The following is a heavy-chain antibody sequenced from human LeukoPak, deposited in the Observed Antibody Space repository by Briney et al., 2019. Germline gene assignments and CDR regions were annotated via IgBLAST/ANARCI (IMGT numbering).Heavy chain of an antibody. CDR3: ARGTMVRGVMRYYYYYMDV. CDR1: GGSISSYY. D-gene: IGHD3-10*01. V-gene: IGHV4-59*01. CDR2: IYYSGST. J-gene: IGHJ6*03. Sequence: SETLSLTCTVSGGSISSYYWSWIRQHPGKGLGWFGYIYYSGSTNYNPSLKSRVTISVDTSKNQFSLKLSSVTAADTAVYYCARGTMVRGVMRYYYYYMDVWGKGTTVTISS.